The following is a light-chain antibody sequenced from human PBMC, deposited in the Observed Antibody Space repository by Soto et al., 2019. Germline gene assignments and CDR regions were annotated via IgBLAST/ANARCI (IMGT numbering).Light chain of an antibody. Sequence: QSALTQPASVSGSPGQSITISCTGTSSDIGTYKYVSWFQQHPGKAPKLIIFEGSNRPSGISDRFSGLKSANTAYLTISGVQPEDEADYHCSSYTTIKTVVFGGGTKLTVL. J-gene: IGLJ2*01. CDR1: SSDIGTYKY. CDR2: EGS. V-gene: IGLV2-14*01. CDR3: SSYTTIKTVV.